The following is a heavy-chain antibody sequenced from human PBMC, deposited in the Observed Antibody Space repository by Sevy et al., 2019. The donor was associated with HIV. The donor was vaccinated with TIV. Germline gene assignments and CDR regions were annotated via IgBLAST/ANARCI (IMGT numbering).Heavy chain of an antibody. CDR2: FDPEDGET. J-gene: IGHJ6*02. CDR3: ATGGITGNSGYYGMDV. CDR1: GYTLTELS. V-gene: IGHV1-24*01. D-gene: IGHD1-20*01. Sequence: ASVKVSCKVSGYTLTELSMHWVRQAPGKGLEWMGGFDPEDGETIYAQKFQGRVTMTEDTSTDTAYMELNSLRSEDTAVYYCATGGITGNSGYYGMDVWGQGTTVTVSS.